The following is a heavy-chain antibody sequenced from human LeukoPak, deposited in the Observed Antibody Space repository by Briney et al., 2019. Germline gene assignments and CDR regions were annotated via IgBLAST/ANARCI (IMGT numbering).Heavy chain of an antibody. V-gene: IGHV4-4*07. CDR1: GGSISSYY. CDR2: IYTSGST. CDR3: ARGDRKYYYYMDV. D-gene: IGHD1-14*01. Sequence: SETLSLTCTVSGGSISSYYWSWIRQPAGKGVECIGRIYTSGSTNYNPSLKSRVTMSVDTSKKQFSLKLSSVTAADTAVYYCARGDRKYYYYMDVWGKGNTVTVSS. J-gene: IGHJ6*03.